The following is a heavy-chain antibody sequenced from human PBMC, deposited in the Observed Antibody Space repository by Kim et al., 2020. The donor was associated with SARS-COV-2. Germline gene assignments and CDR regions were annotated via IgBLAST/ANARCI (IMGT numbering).Heavy chain of an antibody. Sequence: GGSLRLSCTASGFTFGDYAMSWFRQAPGKGLEWVGFIRSKAYGGTTEYAASVKGRFTISRDDSKSIAYLQMNSLKTEDTAVYYCHVYESSVGYYGMDVWGQGTTVTVSS. CDR3: HVYESSVGYYGMDV. D-gene: IGHD3-16*01. J-gene: IGHJ6*02. V-gene: IGHV3-49*03. CDR2: IRSKAYGGTT. CDR1: GFTFGDYA.